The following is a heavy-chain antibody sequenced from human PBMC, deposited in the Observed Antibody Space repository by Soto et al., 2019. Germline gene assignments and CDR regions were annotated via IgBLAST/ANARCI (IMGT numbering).Heavy chain of an antibody. D-gene: IGHD4-17*01. CDR2: IYYSGST. Sequence: QVQLQESGPGLVKPSETLSLTCTVSGGSISSYYWSWIRQPPGKGLEWIGYIYYSGSTNYNPSLKSRVTTSVDTSTNQFSLKLSSVTAADTAVYYCAREADDYGDYAALGCWGQGTLVTVSS. CDR1: GGSISSYY. J-gene: IGHJ4*02. CDR3: AREADDYGDYAALGC. V-gene: IGHV4-59*01.